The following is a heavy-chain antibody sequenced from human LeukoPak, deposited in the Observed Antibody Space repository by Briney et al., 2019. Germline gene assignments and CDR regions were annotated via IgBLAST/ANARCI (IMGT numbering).Heavy chain of an antibody. Sequence: PGGSLRLPCAASGFTFSSYGMHWVRQAPGKGLEWVAVISYDGSNKYYADSVKGRFTISRDNSKNTLYLQMNSLRAEDTAVYYCAREPLSDYGSGSSDAFDIWGQGTMVTVSS. CDR3: AREPLSDYGSGSSDAFDI. J-gene: IGHJ3*02. CDR2: ISYDGSNK. CDR1: GFTFSSYG. V-gene: IGHV3-30*03. D-gene: IGHD3-10*01.